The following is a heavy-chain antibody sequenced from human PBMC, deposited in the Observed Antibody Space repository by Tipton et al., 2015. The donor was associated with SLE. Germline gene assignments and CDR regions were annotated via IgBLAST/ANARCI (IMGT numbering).Heavy chain of an antibody. CDR2: IYNSGST. CDR3: ARVFASTWYDPWRWFDP. D-gene: IGHD6-13*01. J-gene: IGHJ5*02. CDR1: GGSFSGYY. V-gene: IGHV4-34*01. Sequence: TLSLTCAVYGGSFSGYYWGWIRQPPGKGLEWIVSIYNSGSTYYNPSLKSRVTISIDTSKNQFSLKLSSVTAADTAVYYCARVFASTWYDPWRWFDPWGQGTLVTVSS.